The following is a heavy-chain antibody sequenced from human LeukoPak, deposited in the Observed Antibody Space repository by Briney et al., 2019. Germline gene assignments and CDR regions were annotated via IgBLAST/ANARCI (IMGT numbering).Heavy chain of an antibody. Sequence: PGGSLRLSCAASGFTFSSYSMNWVRQAPGKGLEWVSSISSSSSYIYYADSVKGRFTTSRDNSKNTLYLQMNSLRAEDAAVYYCAKGCTSCPFDYWGQGTLVTVSS. V-gene: IGHV3-21*04. CDR1: GFTFSSYS. CDR3: AKGCTSCPFDY. J-gene: IGHJ4*02. D-gene: IGHD2-2*01. CDR2: ISSSSSYI.